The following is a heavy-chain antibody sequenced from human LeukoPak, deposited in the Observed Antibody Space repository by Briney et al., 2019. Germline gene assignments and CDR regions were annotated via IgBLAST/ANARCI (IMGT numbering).Heavy chain of an antibody. CDR3: ARDPGGYDGLDY. D-gene: IGHD5-12*01. V-gene: IGHV4-30-2*01. CDR2: IYHSGST. Sequence: PSETLSLTCTVSGGSISSGGYYWSWIRQPPGKGLEWIGYIYHSGSTYYNPSLKSRVTISVDRSKNQFSLKLSSVTAADTAVYYCARDPGGYDGLDYWGQGTLVTVSS. J-gene: IGHJ4*02. CDR1: GGSISSGGYY.